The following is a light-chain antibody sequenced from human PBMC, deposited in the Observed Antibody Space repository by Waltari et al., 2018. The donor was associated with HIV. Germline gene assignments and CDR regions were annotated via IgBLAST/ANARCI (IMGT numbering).Light chain of an antibody. Sequence: DIQMTQSPSTLSASVGDRVTITCRASQSITNWLAWYQQKPGKAPKLLIYKASTLQSGVPSRFSGSGSGTEFTLTISSLQPDDFATYFCQQYNSYSITFGQGTRLDVK. CDR2: KAS. J-gene: IGKJ5*01. CDR1: QSITNW. CDR3: QQYNSYSIT. V-gene: IGKV1-5*03.